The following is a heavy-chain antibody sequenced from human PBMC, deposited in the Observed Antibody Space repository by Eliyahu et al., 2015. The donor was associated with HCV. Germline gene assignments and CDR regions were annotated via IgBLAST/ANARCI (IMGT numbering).Heavy chain of an antibody. CDR2: IXAGNGNT. Sequence: QVQLVQSGAEVKKPGASVKVSXXXXGXTFXSYAMHWVRQAPGQRLEWMGWIXAGNGNTKYSQKFQGRVTITRDTSASTAYMELSSLRSEDTAVYYCARDHGVVAFDPWGQGTLVTVSS. CDR3: ARDHGVVAFDP. V-gene: IGHV1-3*01. D-gene: IGHD3-22*01. CDR1: GXTFXSYA. J-gene: IGHJ5*02.